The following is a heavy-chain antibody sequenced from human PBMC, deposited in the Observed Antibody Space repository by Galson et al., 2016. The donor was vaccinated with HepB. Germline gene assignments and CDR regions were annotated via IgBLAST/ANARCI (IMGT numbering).Heavy chain of an antibody. J-gene: IGHJ3*01. CDR1: GFTFSSHE. D-gene: IGHD3-16*01. Sequence: SLRLSCAVSGFTFSSHEMHLVRQAPGTGLERVAYISNSGTTRYYGDSVKGRLTISRDNAKNSLYLLLNSLRPEDTAVYYCVRGNYGRLPRLWGQGTMVIVSS. V-gene: IGHV3-48*03. CDR2: ISNSGTTR. CDR3: VRGNYGRLPRL.